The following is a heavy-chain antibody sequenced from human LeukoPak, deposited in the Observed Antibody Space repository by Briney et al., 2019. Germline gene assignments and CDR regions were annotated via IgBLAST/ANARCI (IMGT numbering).Heavy chain of an antibody. CDR2: ISWNSGGI. D-gene: IGHD5-12*01. CDR1: GFTFDDYA. CDR3: AKALSGYDYLDY. Sequence: GRSLRLPCAASGFTFDDYAMHWVRQAPGKGLEWVSGISWNSGGIGYADSVKGRFTISRDNAKNSLYLQMNSLRAEDTALYYCAKALSGYDYLDYWGQGTLVTVSS. J-gene: IGHJ4*02. V-gene: IGHV3-9*01.